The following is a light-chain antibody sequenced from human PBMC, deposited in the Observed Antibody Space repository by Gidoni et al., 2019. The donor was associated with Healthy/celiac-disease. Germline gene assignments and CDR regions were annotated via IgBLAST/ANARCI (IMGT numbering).Light chain of an antibody. Sequence: DIVMIQSPASLAVSLGERATINCKSSQSVLYSSNNKNYLAWYQQKPGQPPKLLIYWASTRESGVPDRFSGSGSGTDFTLTISSLQAEDVAVYYCQQYYSNPLTFGGXTKVEIK. J-gene: IGKJ4*01. V-gene: IGKV4-1*01. CDR1: QSVLYSSNNKNY. CDR2: WAS. CDR3: QQYYSNPLT.